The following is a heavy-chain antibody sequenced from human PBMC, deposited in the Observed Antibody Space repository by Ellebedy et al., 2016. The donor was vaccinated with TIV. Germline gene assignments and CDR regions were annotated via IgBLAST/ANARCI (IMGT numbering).Heavy chain of an antibody. CDR2: IYDSGST. J-gene: IGHJ6*02. Sequence: SETLSLTCTVSGGSISSGDYYWSWIHQPPGKGLEWIGYIYDSGSTYYNPSLKSRVTISVDTSNNQFSLKLSPVTAADTAVYYCARFPEDYFYGMDVWGQGTTVTVSS. V-gene: IGHV4-30-4*01. CDR1: GGSISSGDYY. CDR3: ARFPEDYFYGMDV.